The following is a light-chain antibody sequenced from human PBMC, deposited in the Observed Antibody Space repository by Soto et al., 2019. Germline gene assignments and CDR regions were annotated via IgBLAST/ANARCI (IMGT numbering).Light chain of an antibody. CDR2: GGS. CDR3: LQYFTYPFT. V-gene: IGKV1-5*03. J-gene: IGKJ4*01. Sequence: DIQMTQSTSTLSASVGDRVTITCRASQRVGGGLVWYQQKPGKAPKILIYGGSSLESGVPSRFSGSGSGAEFTLTIDSLQPDDFATYYCLQYFTYPFTFGGGTKVEIK. CDR1: QRVGGG.